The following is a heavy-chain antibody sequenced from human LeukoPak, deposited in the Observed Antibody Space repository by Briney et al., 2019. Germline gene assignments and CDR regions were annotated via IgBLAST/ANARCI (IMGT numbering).Heavy chain of an antibody. CDR3: ASYDSSGYYYDY. V-gene: IGHV4-30-2*01. Sequence: SQTLSLTCAVSGGSISSGGYSWSWIRQPPGKGLEWIGYIYHSGSTYYNPSLKSRVTISVDRSKNQFSLKLSSVTAADTAVYYCASYDSSGYYYDYWGQGTLVTVSS. CDR1: GGSISSGGYS. D-gene: IGHD3-22*01. CDR2: IYHSGST. J-gene: IGHJ4*02.